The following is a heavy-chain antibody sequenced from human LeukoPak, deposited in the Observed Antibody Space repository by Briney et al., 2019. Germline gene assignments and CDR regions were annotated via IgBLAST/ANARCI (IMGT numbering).Heavy chain of an antibody. J-gene: IGHJ5*02. D-gene: IGHD1-26*01. V-gene: IGHV1-18*01. Sequence: GASVKVSCKASGYTFTSYGISWVRQAPGQGLEGMGWISAYNGNTNYAQKLQGRVTMTTDTSTSTAYMELRSLRSEGTAVYYCAGLSLEWELTIGGNWFDPWGQGTLVTVSS. CDR1: GYTFTSYG. CDR3: AGLSLEWELTIGGNWFDP. CDR2: ISAYNGNT.